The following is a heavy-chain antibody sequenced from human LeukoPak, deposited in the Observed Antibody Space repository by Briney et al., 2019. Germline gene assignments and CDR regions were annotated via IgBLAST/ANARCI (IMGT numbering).Heavy chain of an antibody. J-gene: IGHJ6*02. V-gene: IGHV4-4*07. Sequence: SETLSLTCTVSGGSLSNYYWSRVRQPAGKGLEWIGRIYSSGGTDYNPSLKSRVTMSLDTSKNQFSVKLTSVTAADAAVYYCARVMDDVVAGYYYYGMGVWGQGTTVTVSS. D-gene: IGHD5-12*01. CDR3: ARVMDDVVAGYYYYGMGV. CDR1: GGSLSNYY. CDR2: IYSSGGT.